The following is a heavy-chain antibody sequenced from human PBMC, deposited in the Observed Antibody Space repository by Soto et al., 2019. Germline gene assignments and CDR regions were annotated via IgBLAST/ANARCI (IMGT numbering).Heavy chain of an antibody. J-gene: IGHJ6*02. CDR2: IHYSGSI. D-gene: IGHD2-21*02. V-gene: IGHV4-30-4*08. Sequence: QVQLQQSGPGLVKPSQTLSLTCTVSGGSISYEYYHWTWIRQSPGKGLEWIGYIHYSGSIIYTPSFKSRVTISVDTSKTQFSLQLSSVTAADTAVYFCAREDDGGDRDYYGLDVWGQGTTVTVSS. CDR1: GGSISYEYYH. CDR3: AREDDGGDRDYYGLDV.